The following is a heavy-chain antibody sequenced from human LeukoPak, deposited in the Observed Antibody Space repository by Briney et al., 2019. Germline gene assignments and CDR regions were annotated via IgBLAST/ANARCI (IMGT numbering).Heavy chain of an antibody. CDR2: IKQDGSEK. CDR3: ARSGPDIVVVPAAKYYYYGMDV. D-gene: IGHD2-2*01. Sequence: PGGSLRLSCAASGFTFSSYWMSWVRQAPRKGLEWVANIKQDGSEKYYVDSVKGRFTISRDNAKNSLYLQMNSLRAEDTAVYYCARSGPDIVVVPAAKYYYYGMDVWGQGTTVTVSS. CDR1: GFTFSSYW. J-gene: IGHJ6*02. V-gene: IGHV3-7*01.